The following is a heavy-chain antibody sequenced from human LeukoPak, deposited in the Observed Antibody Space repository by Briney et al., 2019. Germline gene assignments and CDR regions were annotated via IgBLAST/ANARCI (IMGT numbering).Heavy chain of an antibody. CDR1: GFTFSSYA. Sequence: PGGSLRLSCAASGFTFSSYAMHWVRQAPGKGLEWVALISYDGTNKDYADSVKGRFTISRDNSKNTLFLQMNSLRSEDTAVYYCARGSIDWQAVAFDYWGQGTLVTVSS. CDR3: ARGSIDWQAVAFDY. V-gene: IGHV3-30*04. D-gene: IGHD2-21*01. J-gene: IGHJ4*02. CDR2: ISYDGTNK.